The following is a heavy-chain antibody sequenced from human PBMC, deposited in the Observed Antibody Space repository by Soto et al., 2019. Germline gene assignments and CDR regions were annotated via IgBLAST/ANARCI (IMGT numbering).Heavy chain of an antibody. CDR3: AMPMVRGVINAFEI. V-gene: IGHV4-59*01. Sequence: QVQLQESGPGLVKPSETLSLTCTVSGGSISSYYWSWIRQPPGKGLEWIGYSYYSGSTNYNPSLQSRVTISVDTSKNQFALKLSSVTAADTAVYYCAMPMVRGVINAFEIWGQGTMVTVSA. CDR2: SYYSGST. CDR1: GGSISSYY. D-gene: IGHD3-10*01. J-gene: IGHJ3*02.